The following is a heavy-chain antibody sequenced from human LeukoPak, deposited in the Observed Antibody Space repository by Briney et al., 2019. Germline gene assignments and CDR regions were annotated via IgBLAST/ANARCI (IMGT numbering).Heavy chain of an antibody. J-gene: IGHJ3*02. D-gene: IGHD3-3*01. CDR2: IYYSGST. Sequence: PSETLSLTCTVSGGSISSSRYCWGWIRQPPGKGLEWIGSIYYSGSTYYNPSLKSRVTISVDTSKNQFSLKLNSVTAADTAVYYCATHELVAWSAFDIWGQGTMVTVSS. CDR3: ATHELVAWSAFDI. CDR1: GGSISSSRYC. V-gene: IGHV4-39*01.